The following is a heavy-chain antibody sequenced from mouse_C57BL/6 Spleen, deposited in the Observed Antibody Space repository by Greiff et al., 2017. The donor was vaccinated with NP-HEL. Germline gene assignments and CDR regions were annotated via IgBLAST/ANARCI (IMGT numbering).Heavy chain of an antibody. J-gene: IGHJ4*01. D-gene: IGHD2-1*01. Sequence: VKLMESGPELVKPGASVKISCKASGYAFSSSWMNWVKQRPGKGLEWIGRIYPGDGDTNYNGKFKGKATLTADKSSSTAYMQLSSLTSEDSAVYFCAKDYGNYGYYAMDYWGQGTSVTVSS. CDR1: GYAFSSSW. CDR3: AKDYGNYGYYAMDY. CDR2: IYPGDGDT. V-gene: IGHV1-82*01.